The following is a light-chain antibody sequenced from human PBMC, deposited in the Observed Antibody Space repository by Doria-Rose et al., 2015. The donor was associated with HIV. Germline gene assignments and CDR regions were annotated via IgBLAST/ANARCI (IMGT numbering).Light chain of an antibody. V-gene: IGKV3-20*01. J-gene: IGKJ1*01. Sequence: TQSPGTLSLSPGARATLSCRASQSSSSTYLAWYQQKPGQAPSLLIYDGSTRATGIPDGFSASGSGADFTLTINRLEPEDFALYYCHQYGTSWTFGQGTKVEI. CDR2: DGS. CDR1: QSSSSTY. CDR3: HQYGTSWT.